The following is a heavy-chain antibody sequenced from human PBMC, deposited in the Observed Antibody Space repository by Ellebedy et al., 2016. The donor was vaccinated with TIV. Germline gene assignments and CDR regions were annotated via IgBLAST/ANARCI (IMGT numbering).Heavy chain of an antibody. J-gene: IGHJ6*02. CDR1: GFTFSSYS. V-gene: IGHV3-21*01. Sequence: GESLKISXAASGFTFSSYSMNWVRQAPGKGLEWVSSISSSSSYIYYADSVKGRFTISRDNAKNSLYLQMNSLRAEDTAVYYCARDRVVATSYYYYYGMDVWGQGTTVTVSS. CDR2: ISSSSSYI. CDR3: ARDRVVATSYYYYYGMDV. D-gene: IGHD5-12*01.